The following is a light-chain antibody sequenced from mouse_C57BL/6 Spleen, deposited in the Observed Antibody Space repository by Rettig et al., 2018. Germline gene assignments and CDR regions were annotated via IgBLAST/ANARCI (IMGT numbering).Light chain of an antibody. V-gene: IGKV8-19*01. CDR1: QSLLNSGNQKNY. Sequence: DIVMTQSPSSLTVTAGEKVTMSCKSSQSLLNSGNQKNYLTWYQQKPGQPHTLLIYWASTRESGVPDRFTGSGSGTDFTLTISSVQAEDLAVYYCQNDYSYPLTFGAGTKLELK. J-gene: IGKJ5*01. CDR3: QNDYSYPLT. CDR2: WAS.